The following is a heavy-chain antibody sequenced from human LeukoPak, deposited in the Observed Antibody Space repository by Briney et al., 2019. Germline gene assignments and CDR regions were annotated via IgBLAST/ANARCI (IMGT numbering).Heavy chain of an antibody. J-gene: IGHJ3*02. CDR3: ARMTTSAFDI. CDR2: INHSGST. V-gene: IGHV4-34*01. CDR1: GFTFSSYS. Sequence: PGGSLRLSCAASGFTFSSYSMNWVRQAPGKGLEWIGEINHSGSTNYNPSLKSRVTISVDTSKNQFSLKLSSVTAADTAVYYCARMTTSAFDIWGQGTMVTVSS. D-gene: IGHD4-11*01.